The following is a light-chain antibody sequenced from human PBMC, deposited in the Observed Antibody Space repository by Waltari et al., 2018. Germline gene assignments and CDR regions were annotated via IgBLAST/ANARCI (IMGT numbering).Light chain of an antibody. Sequence: QSALTQPPSASGSPGQSVTISCTGTSSDVGGYNYVSWYQQHPGKAPKLMSYEVSKRRAGVHGRFSGSKSGNTAALTGSGLQAEDEADYYCSSYAGSNGVVFGGGTKLTVL. V-gene: IGLV2-8*01. CDR1: SSDVGGYNY. J-gene: IGLJ2*01. CDR2: EVS. CDR3: SSYAGSNGVV.